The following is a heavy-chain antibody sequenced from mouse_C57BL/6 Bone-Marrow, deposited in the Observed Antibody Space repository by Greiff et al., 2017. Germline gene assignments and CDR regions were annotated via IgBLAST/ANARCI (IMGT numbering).Heavy chain of an antibody. J-gene: IGHJ3*01. CDR1: GFNIKDDY. CDR2: IDPENGDT. Sequence: EVKLMESGAELVRPGASVKLSCTASGFNIKDDYLHWVKQRPEQGLEWIGWIDPENGDTEYASKFQGKATITADTSSNTADLQLSSLTSEDTAVYYCTTDYSNRFAYWGQGTLVTVSA. CDR3: TTDYSNRFAY. D-gene: IGHD2-5*01. V-gene: IGHV14-4*01.